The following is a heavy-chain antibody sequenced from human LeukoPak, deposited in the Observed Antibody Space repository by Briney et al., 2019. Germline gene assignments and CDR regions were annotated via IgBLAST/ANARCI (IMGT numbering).Heavy chain of an antibody. V-gene: IGHV4-38-2*02. J-gene: IGHJ4*02. CDR1: GYSISSGYY. CDR2: IYHSGST. CDR3: ARNSKWLLPQKGFDY. D-gene: IGHD3-22*01. Sequence: SETLSLTCTVSGYSISSGYYWGWIRQPPGKGLEWIGSIYHSGSTYYNPSLKSRVTISVDTSKNQFSLKLSSVTAADTAVYYCARNSKWLLPQKGFDYWGQGTLVTVSS.